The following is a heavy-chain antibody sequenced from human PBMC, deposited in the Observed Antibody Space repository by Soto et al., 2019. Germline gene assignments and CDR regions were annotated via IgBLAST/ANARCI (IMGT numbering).Heavy chain of an antibody. V-gene: IGHV4-30-2*01. CDR2: IYHSGST. CDR1: GGSISSGGYS. Sequence: QLQLQESGSGLVKPSQTLSLTCAVSGGSISSGGYSWSWIRQPPGKGLEWIGYIYHSGSTYYNPSLEGRVTISVDGSKNQFSMKLIAVTDAETAVYYCARAPGPWGQGTLVTVSA. CDR3: ARAPGP. J-gene: IGHJ5*02.